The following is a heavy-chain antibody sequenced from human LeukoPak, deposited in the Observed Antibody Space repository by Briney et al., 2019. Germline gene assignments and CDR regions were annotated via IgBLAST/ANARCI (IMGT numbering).Heavy chain of an antibody. CDR1: GFTFSSYA. J-gene: IGHJ4*02. CDR2: IYSGGST. V-gene: IGHV3-53*01. D-gene: IGHD2-21*01. CDR3: ARGYRGRDRPLLYYFDY. Sequence: GGSLRLSCAASGFTFSSYAMSWVRQAPGKGLEWVSVIYSGGSTYYADSVKGRFTISRDNSKNTLYLQMNSLRAEDTAVYYCARGYRGRDRPLLYYFDYWGQGTLVTVSS.